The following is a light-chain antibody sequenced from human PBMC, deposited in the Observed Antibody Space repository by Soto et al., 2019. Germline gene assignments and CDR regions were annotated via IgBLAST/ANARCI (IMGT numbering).Light chain of an antibody. J-gene: IGKJ4*01. CDR1: QSVSSY. Sequence: DIVLTQSPATLSLSPGERATLSCRASQSVSSYLAWYQQKPGQAPRLLIYDASNRATGIPARFSGSGSETDFTLTISSLEPEDFAVYYCQQRSNWPLTFGGGTKVGIK. CDR3: QQRSNWPLT. CDR2: DAS. V-gene: IGKV3-11*01.